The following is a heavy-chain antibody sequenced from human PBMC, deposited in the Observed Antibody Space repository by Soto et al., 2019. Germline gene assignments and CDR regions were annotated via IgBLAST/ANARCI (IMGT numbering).Heavy chain of an antibody. CDR3: TTCRASFNLDY. V-gene: IGHV3-33*01. Sequence: GGSLRLSCAASGFSFSNYGMHWVRQAPGKGLEWVAAIFRDGNTKQYADSVKGRFSVSRDNSQNTLYLQMNSLRTEDTAVYYCTTCRASFNLDYWGQGALVTVSS. CDR1: GFSFSNYG. D-gene: IGHD1-1*01. J-gene: IGHJ4*02. CDR2: IFRDGNTK.